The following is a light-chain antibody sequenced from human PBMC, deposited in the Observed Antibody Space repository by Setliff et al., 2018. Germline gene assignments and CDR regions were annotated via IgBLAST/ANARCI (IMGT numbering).Light chain of an antibody. Sequence: QSALTQPASVSGSPGQSITISCTGTSSDVGGYNYVSWYQQHPGKAPKFIIYDVSHRPSGVSNRFSGSKSGNTASLTISGLQAEDEADYYCQSYDSSLSGYVFGTGTKVTVL. CDR3: QSYDSSLSGYV. J-gene: IGLJ1*01. CDR2: DVS. V-gene: IGLV2-14*03. CDR1: SSDVGGYNY.